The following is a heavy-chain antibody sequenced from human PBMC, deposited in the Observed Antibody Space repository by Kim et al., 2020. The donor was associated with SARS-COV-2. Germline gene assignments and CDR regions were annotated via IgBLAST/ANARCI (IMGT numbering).Heavy chain of an antibody. Sequence: GGSLRLSCAATGFTFSKYGMTWVRQAPGQGLEWVSGTTGSTGDTYYADSVKGRFTLSRDNSKNTVYLQMNSLRAEDTAVYYCAKLDAGGYYKINPDYWGQGTLVTVSS. CDR3: AKLDAGGYYKINPDY. V-gene: IGHV3-23*01. CDR1: GFTFSKYG. CDR2: TTGSTGDT. D-gene: IGHD3-22*01. J-gene: IGHJ4*02.